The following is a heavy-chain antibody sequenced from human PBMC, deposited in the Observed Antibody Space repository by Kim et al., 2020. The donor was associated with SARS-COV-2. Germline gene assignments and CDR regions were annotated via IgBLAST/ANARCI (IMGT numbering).Heavy chain of an antibody. CDR3: ARRKGVLITGPYDS. V-gene: IGHV3-23*01. D-gene: IGHD3-10*01. J-gene: IGHJ4*02. Sequence: GGSLRLSCVASGFTFGDYAMTWVRQAPGKGLEWVSRISASAGATSYADSMGGRFTISRDNSRDPLYLQMSSLRAEDTAIYYCARRKGVLITGPYDSWGQGTLVTVSS. CDR2: ISASAGAT. CDR1: GFTFGDYA.